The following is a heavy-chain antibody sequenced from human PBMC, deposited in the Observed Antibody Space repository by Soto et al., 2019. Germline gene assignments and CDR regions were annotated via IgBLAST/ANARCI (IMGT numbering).Heavy chain of an antibody. D-gene: IGHD3-16*01. CDR1: GGSISRPAYS. V-gene: IGHV4-30-2*06. CDR2: IYYRGNA. Sequence: PSETLSLTCAISGGSISRPAYSWNWIRQSPGKGLEWIGSIYYRGNAYYNPSLKSRVTMSIDRSKNQFSLKLNSVTAADTAIYYCCGAPQLWDSPRYFDYWGQGTLVTV. CDR3: CGAPQLWDSPRYFDY. J-gene: IGHJ4*02.